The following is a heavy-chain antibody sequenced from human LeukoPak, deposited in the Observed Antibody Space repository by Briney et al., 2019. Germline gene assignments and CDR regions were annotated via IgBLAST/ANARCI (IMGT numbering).Heavy chain of an antibody. V-gene: IGHV3-30*02. CDR1: GFTFSSYG. J-gene: IGHJ4*02. CDR2: IRYDGSNR. D-gene: IGHD4-23*01. CDR3: AKEWQWQLLIVDS. Sequence: GGSLRLSCAASGFTFSSYGMHWVRQAAGKGLEWVAFIRYDGSNRYYADSLKGRFTISRDNSKNTLYLHMNSVRDEDTAVYYCAKEWQWQLLIVDSWGQGTLVTVSS.